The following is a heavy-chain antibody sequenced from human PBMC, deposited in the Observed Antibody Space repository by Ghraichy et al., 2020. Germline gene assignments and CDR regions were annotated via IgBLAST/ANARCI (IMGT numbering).Heavy chain of an antibody. CDR3: ARGTYPSPVPAASFEY. CDR1: GYTFTDYF. V-gene: IGHV1-46*01. J-gene: IGHJ4*02. D-gene: IGHD2-21*02. CDR2: VNPYDDTT. Sequence: ASVKVSCKASGYTFTDYFIHWVRQAPGQGLEWMGVVNPYDDTTYYAQNFQGRVSMTSDTSTSTVYMELSSLRSEDTAVFYCARGTYPSPVPAASFEYWGQGALVTVSS.